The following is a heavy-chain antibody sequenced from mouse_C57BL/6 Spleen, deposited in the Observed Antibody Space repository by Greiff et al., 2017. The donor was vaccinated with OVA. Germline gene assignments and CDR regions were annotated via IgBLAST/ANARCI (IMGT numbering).Heavy chain of an antibody. D-gene: IGHD1-1*01. Sequence: QVQLQQSGAELVKPGASVKISCKASGYEIRSYWMNWVKQRPGKGLEWIGQIYPGDGETKYDRKFKGKATLTADKSSNTAYMQLSSLTSEDSAVYSCAREEITTVVARGWYFDVWGTGTTVTVSS. CDR3: AREEITTVVARGWYFDV. CDR2: IYPGDGET. CDR1: GYEIRSYW. J-gene: IGHJ1*03. V-gene: IGHV1-80*01.